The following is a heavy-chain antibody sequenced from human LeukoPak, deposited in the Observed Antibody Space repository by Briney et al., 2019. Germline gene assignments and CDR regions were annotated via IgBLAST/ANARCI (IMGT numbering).Heavy chain of an antibody. CDR1: GGSITSSFW. CDR2: LYYSGTT. Sequence: PTETLSLTCAVFGGSITSSFWWSFVRHPPGRVLEGIGNLYYSGTTNYNPSLKGRFTISGDKSKNQFSLKLTSVTAADTAVYYCASIEGPHSLAGYDQYYYYGMDVWGQGTTVTVS. J-gene: IGHJ6*02. V-gene: IGHV4-4*02. CDR3: ASIEGPHSLAGYDQYYYYGMDV. D-gene: IGHD5-12*01.